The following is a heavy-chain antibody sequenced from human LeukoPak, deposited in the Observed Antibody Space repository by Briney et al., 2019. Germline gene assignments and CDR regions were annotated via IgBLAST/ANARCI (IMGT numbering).Heavy chain of an antibody. CDR3: ALYYYDSSGYYLPLDY. CDR2: IYYSGST. D-gene: IGHD3-22*01. V-gene: IGHV4-59*01. Sequence: SETLSLTCTASGGSISSYYWSWLRQPPGTGLERLGYIYYSGSTNYNPSLKSRVTISVDTSKNQFSLKLSSVTAADTAVYYCALYYYDSSGYYLPLDYWGQGTLVTVSS. CDR1: GGSISSYY. J-gene: IGHJ4*02.